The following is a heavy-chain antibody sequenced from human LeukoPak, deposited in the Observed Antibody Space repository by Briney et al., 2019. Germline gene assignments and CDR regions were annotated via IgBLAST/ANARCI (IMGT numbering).Heavy chain of an antibody. J-gene: IGHJ4*02. D-gene: IGHD1-26*01. CDR3: ARHPPTRLPRDSGIYYEVDY. V-gene: IGHV1-2*06. Sequence: ASVKVSCKASGYTFTGYYMHWVRQAPGQGLEWMGRINPNSGGTNYAQKFRGRVTMTRDTSISTAYMELSRLRSDDTAVYYCARHPPTRLPRDSGIYYEVDYWGQGTLVTVSS. CDR1: GYTFTGYY. CDR2: INPNSGGT.